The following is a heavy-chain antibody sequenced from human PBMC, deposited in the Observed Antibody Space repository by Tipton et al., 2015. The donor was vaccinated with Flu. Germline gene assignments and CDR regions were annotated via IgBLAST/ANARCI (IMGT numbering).Heavy chain of an antibody. CDR3: AKQIYSTGELDYDYYFMDV. V-gene: IGHV1-69*13. J-gene: IGHJ6*03. CDR1: GYTFTSYY. D-gene: IGHD6-25*01. CDR2: ISPMFGTA. Sequence: QLVQSGAEVKKPGASVKISCKASGYTFTSYYMHWVRQAPGQGLEWMGGISPMFGTASYAQKFQGRVTINANESTSTAYMELSSLRSEDTAVYYCAKQIYSTGELDYDYYFMDVWGKGTTVTVSS.